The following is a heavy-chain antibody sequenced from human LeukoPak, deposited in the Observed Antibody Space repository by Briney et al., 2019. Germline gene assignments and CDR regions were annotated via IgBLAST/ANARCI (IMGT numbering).Heavy chain of an antibody. V-gene: IGHV1-46*01. CDR1: GYTFTTYY. Sequence: ASVKVSCKASGYTFTTYYIHWVRQAPGQGLEWMGIINPTGGSATYAQKFQGRVTMTRDTSTSTVFMEVNSLRSEDTAVYYCALYSSTWYWGQGTLVTVSS. CDR2: INPTGGSA. CDR3: ALYSSTWY. D-gene: IGHD6-13*01. J-gene: IGHJ4*02.